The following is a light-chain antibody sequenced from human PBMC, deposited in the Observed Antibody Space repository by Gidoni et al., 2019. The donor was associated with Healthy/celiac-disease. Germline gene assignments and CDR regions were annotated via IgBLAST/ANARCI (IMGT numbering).Light chain of an antibody. J-gene: IGKJ2*01. Sequence: EIVMTQSPATLSVSPGERATLSCRASQSVSSNLAWYQQKPGQAPRRLIYVASTRATGIPARFSGSGSGTEFTLTISSLQYEDFAVYYCQQYNNWPRWYTFGQGTKLEIK. V-gene: IGKV3-15*01. CDR2: VAS. CDR1: QSVSSN. CDR3: QQYNNWPRWYT.